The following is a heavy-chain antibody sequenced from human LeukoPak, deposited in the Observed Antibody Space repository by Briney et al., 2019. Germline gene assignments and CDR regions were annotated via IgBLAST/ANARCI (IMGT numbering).Heavy chain of an antibody. V-gene: IGHV4-39*07. D-gene: IGHD3-22*01. CDR3: ARDLGSGYYIGF. CDR2: VFTTGST. Sequence: SETLSLTCVVSGDSISRSTSYWGWIRQPPGKGLEWIGNVFTTGSTYYNPSLKSRVTMSLDTSKNQFSLKLSSVTAADTAVYYFARDLGSGYYIGFLGQGTLVTVSS. CDR1: GDSISRSTSY. J-gene: IGHJ4*02.